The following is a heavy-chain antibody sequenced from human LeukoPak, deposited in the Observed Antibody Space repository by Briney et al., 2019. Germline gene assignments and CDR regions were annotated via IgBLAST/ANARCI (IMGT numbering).Heavy chain of an antibody. CDR1: GFTFSSYS. V-gene: IGHV3-21*01. CDR3: ARALDSSGYYYLDY. J-gene: IGHJ4*02. CDR2: ISSSSSYI. Sequence: GGSLRLSCAASGFTFSSYSMNWVRQAPGKGLEWVSSISSSSSYIYYADSVKGRFTISRDNAKNSLYLQMNSLRAEDTAVYYCARALDSSGYYYLDYWGQGTLVTVSS. D-gene: IGHD3-22*01.